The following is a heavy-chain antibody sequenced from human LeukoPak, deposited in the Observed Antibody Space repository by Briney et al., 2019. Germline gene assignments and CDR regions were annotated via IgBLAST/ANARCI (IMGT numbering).Heavy chain of an antibody. CDR3: TTTWSSRKCFDY. CDR1: GITFNNTW. Sequence: KPGGSLRLSCAASGITFNNTWMSWGRQAPRQGLEWVRRIKSKTDGGTTECAAPVKGRFTISRDDSENTLFLLMDSLKTEDTAVYYCTTTWSSRKCFDYWGQGTLVTVSS. CDR2: IKSKTDGGTT. V-gene: IGHV3-15*01. D-gene: IGHD3-10*01. J-gene: IGHJ4*02.